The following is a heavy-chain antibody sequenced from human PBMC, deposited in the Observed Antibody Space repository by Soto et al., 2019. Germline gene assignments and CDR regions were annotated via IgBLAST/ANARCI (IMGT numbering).Heavy chain of an antibody. V-gene: IGHV1-46*01. D-gene: IGHD3-22*01. CDR2: INPSGGST. J-gene: IGHJ4*02. CDR3: ARDPYDSSGYYRNKIYYFDY. Sequence: GASVKVSCTASGYTFTSYYMHWVRQAPGQGLEWMGIINPSGGSTSYAQKFQGRVTMTRDTSTSTVYMELSSLRSEDTAVYYCARDPYDSSGYYRNKIYYFDYWGQGTLVTVSS. CDR1: GYTFTSYY.